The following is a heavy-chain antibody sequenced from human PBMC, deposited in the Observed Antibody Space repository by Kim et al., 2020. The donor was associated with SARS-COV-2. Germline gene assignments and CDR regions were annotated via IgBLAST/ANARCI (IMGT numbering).Heavy chain of an antibody. CDR1: GFTFSSYA. V-gene: IGHV3-30*04. J-gene: IGHJ4*02. CDR2: ISYDGSNK. CDR3: ARAYCSGGSCYFDS. Sequence: GGSLRLSCAASGFTFSSYAMHWVRQAPGKGLEWVAVISYDGSNKYYVDSVKGRFTISRDNSKNTLYLQMNSLRAEDTAVYYCARAYCSGGSCYFDSWGQGTLVTVSS. D-gene: IGHD2-15*01.